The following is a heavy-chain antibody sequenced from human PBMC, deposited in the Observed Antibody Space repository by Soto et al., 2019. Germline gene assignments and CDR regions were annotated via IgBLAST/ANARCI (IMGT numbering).Heavy chain of an antibody. CDR3: ARDQEHSSSWYRYYYYGMDV. J-gene: IGHJ6*02. D-gene: IGHD6-13*01. Sequence: SQTLSLTCAISGDSVSSNSAAWNWIRQSPSRGLEWLGRTYYRSKWYNDYAVSVKSRITINPDTSKNQFSLQLNSVTPEDTAVYYCARDQEHSSSWYRYYYYGMDVWGQGTTVTVSS. CDR2: TYYRSKWYN. V-gene: IGHV6-1*01. CDR1: GDSVSSNSAA.